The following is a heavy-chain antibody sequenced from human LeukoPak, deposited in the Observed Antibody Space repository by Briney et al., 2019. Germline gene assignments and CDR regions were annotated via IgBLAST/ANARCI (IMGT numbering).Heavy chain of an antibody. CDR2: ISGRGEHT. D-gene: IGHD7-27*01. CDR3: ARDLSGDWYFDL. J-gene: IGHJ2*01. CDR1: GFTFSIYA. Sequence: GGSLRLSCAASGFTFSIYAMNWVRQAPGKGLEGVSVISGRGEHTYYADSVKGRFTISRDNSNNTLYLQMNSLRAEDAAVYYCARDLSGDWYFDLWGRGTLVTVSS. V-gene: IGHV3-23*01.